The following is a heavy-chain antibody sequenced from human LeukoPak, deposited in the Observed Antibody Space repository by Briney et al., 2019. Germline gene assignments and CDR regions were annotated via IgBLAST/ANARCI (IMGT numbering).Heavy chain of an antibody. V-gene: IGHV4-4*07. CDR3: ARGPPPDFDC. Sequence: SETLSLTCTVSGGSISDYYWSWIRQPAGKGLEWIGRIYTSGSTDYNPSLKSRVAMSVDTSKNQFSLKLNSMTAADTAVYYCARGPPPDFDCWSQGTLVTVSS. CDR1: GGSISDYY. J-gene: IGHJ4*02. CDR2: IYTSGST.